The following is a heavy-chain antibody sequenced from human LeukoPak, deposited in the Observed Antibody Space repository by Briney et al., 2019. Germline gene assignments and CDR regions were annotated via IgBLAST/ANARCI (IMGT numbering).Heavy chain of an antibody. CDR3: ARLSYYASCGYVIDY. J-gene: IGHJ4*02. CDR1: GGSISSSSYY. CDR2: IFYSGST. V-gene: IGHV4-39*01. Sequence: PSETLSLTCNVSGGSISSSSYYGGWIRQPPGKGVEWIGSIFYSGSTYYNPSLKSRVTISEDTSKKQFSLKLASVTAADTAVYYCARLSYYASCGYVIDYWGQGTLVTVSS. D-gene: IGHD3-22*01.